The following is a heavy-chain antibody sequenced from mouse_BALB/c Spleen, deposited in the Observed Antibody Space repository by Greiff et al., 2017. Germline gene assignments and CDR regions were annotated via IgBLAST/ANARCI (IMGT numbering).Heavy chain of an antibody. CDR1: GYTFTSYT. V-gene: IGHV1-4*01. Sequence: VQLQQSGAELARPGASVKMSCKASGYTFTSYTMHWVKQRPGQGLEWIGYINPSSGYTNYNQKFKDKATLTADKSSSTAYMQLSSLISEDSAVYYCAKSSMITSYAMDYWGQGTSVTVSS. D-gene: IGHD2-4*01. CDR2: INPSSGYT. J-gene: IGHJ4*01. CDR3: AKSSMITSYAMDY.